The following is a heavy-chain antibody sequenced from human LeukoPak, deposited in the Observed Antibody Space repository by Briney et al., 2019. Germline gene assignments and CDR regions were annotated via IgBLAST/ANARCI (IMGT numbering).Heavy chain of an antibody. J-gene: IGHJ3*02. Sequence: QPGGSLRLSCAASGFTFSTYGMSWVRQAPGKGLEWVSRITSDGSSTSYADSVKGRFTISRDDAKNTLYLQMNSLRAEDTAVYYCARDLVGGAFDIWGQGTMVTVSS. CDR3: ARDLVGGAFDI. CDR2: ITSDGSST. V-gene: IGHV3-74*01. D-gene: IGHD1-26*01. CDR1: GFTFSTYG.